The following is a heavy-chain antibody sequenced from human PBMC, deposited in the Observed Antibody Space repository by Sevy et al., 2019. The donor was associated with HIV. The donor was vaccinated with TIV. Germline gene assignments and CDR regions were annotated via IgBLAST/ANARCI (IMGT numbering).Heavy chain of an antibody. J-gene: IGHJ5*02. CDR1: GYTFSSFG. Sequence: ASVKVSCKASGYTFSSFGVSWVRQAPGQGLEWMGWIGAYNGNIKYAQNLQDRVTMTTDTSTSKAYMELTSLTSDDTAVYFCARISTVRGLFNYFDPWGQGTLVTVSS. V-gene: IGHV1-18*01. CDR2: IGAYNGNI. D-gene: IGHD3-10*01. CDR3: ARISTVRGLFNYFDP.